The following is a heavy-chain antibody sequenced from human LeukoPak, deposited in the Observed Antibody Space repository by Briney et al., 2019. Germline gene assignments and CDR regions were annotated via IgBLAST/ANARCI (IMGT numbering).Heavy chain of an antibody. CDR2: INPNSGGT. CDR1: GYTFTGYY. Sequence: GASVKVSCKASGYTFTGYYMHWVRLAPGHGLEWMGRINPNSGGTTYAQDFQGRVTMTRDTSISAAYMELSGLTSDDTAVYYCARPRATIVVDDGYDIWGQGTMVTVSS. J-gene: IGHJ3*02. D-gene: IGHD3-22*01. V-gene: IGHV1-2*06. CDR3: ARPRATIVVDDGYDI.